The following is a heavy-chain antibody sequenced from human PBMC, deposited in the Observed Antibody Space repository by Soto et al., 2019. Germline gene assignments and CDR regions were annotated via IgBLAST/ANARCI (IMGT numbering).Heavy chain of an antibody. D-gene: IGHD1-1*01. V-gene: IGHV3-11*06. CDR3: ARESEKGTTWFDP. Sequence: GGSLRLSCVVSGVTFSYYYMSWIRQAPGKGLEWVSYISGTSVYTNYADSVKGRFTISRDNAKNSVYLQMSGLRAEDTAVYYCARESEKGTTWFDPWGQGTLVTVSS. CDR2: ISGTSVYT. CDR1: GVTFSYYY. J-gene: IGHJ5*02.